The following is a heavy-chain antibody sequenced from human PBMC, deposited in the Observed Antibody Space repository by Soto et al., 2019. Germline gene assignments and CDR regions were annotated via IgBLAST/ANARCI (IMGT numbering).Heavy chain of an antibody. CDR3: TRAPPAGHQ. Sequence: EVQVVESGGGLIQPGGSLRLSCAASGFSVSNNYMSWVRQAPGKGLEWVSLIYSGGTTHYADSVKGRFTISRDSSNNTLHLQMNSLRVEDTALYYCTRAPPAGHQWGPGNLVTVAS. CDR2: IYSGGTT. J-gene: IGHJ4*01. D-gene: IGHD2-2*01. V-gene: IGHV3-53*01. CDR1: GFSVSNNY.